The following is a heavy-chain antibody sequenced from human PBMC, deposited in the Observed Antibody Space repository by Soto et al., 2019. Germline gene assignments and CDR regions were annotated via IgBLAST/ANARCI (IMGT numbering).Heavy chain of an antibody. Sequence: LEILSLTCTVSGGSISSYWSWIRQPPGKGLEWIGYIYYSGSTNYNPSLKSRVTISVDTSKNQFSLKLSSVTAADTAVYYCASSNIAAAGFYYYGMDVWGRGTTVTVSS. CDR1: GGSISSY. J-gene: IGHJ6*02. V-gene: IGHV4-59*01. CDR3: ASSNIAAAGFYYYGMDV. D-gene: IGHD6-13*01. CDR2: IYYSGST.